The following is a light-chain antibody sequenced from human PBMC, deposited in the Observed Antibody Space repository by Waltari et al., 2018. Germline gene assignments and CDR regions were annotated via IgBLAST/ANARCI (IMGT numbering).Light chain of an antibody. V-gene: IGKV1-9*01. CDR1: QGITGY. J-gene: IGKJ4*01. Sequence: DIQLTQSPSFLSASVGDRFTITCRASQGITGYVGWYQQKPGKAPKLLIYAALNLQSGVPSRFSGSGSGTEFTLTISSLQPEDFATYHCQQLKSYPLTFGGGTKVEIK. CDR3: QQLKSYPLT. CDR2: AAL.